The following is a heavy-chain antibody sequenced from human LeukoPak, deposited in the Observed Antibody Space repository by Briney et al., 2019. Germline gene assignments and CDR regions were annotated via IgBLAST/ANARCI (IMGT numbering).Heavy chain of an antibody. V-gene: IGHV4-30-2*01. CDR2: IYHSGST. J-gene: IGHJ5*02. Sequence: SETLSLTCTVSGGSISSGGYYWSWIRQPPGKGLEWIGYIYHSGSTYYNPSLKSRVTISVDRSKNQFSLKLSSVTAADTAVYYCARGVVVPAAIAWGQGTLVTVSS. D-gene: IGHD2-2*02. CDR3: ARGVVVPAAIA. CDR1: GGSISSGGYY.